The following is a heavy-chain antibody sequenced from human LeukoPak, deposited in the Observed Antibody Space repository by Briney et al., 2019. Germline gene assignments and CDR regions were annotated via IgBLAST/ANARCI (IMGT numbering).Heavy chain of an antibody. CDR2: VYRSGTT. V-gene: IGHV4-38-2*02. J-gene: IGHJ4*02. CDR1: GYSISSGYH. D-gene: IGHD7-27*01. Sequence: PSETLSLTCVVSGYSISSGYHWGWIRQPPGKGLEWIGRVYRSGTTYYDPSLKSRVTISVDTSKNQISLKVRSVTAADTAMYYCARENWVFDYWGQGILVTVSS. CDR3: ARENWVFDY.